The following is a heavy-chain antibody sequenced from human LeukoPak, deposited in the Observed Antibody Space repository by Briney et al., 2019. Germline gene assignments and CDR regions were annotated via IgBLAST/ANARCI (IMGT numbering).Heavy chain of an antibody. CDR2: IYYSGST. CDR1: GGSISSYY. CDR3: ARQPYQLLSGWFDP. Sequence: SETLSLTCTVSGGSISSYYWSWLRQPPGKGLEGIGYIYYSGSTNYNPSLKSRVTISVDTSKNQFSLKLSSVTAADRAVYYCARQPYQLLSGWFDPWGQGTLVTVSS. D-gene: IGHD2-2*01. V-gene: IGHV4-59*08. J-gene: IGHJ5*02.